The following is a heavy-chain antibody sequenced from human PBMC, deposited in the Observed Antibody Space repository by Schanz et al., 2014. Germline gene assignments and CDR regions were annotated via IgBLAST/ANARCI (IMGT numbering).Heavy chain of an antibody. CDR2: ISSSSSTI. CDR1: EFSFSSFG. V-gene: IGHV3-48*01. J-gene: IGHJ4*02. D-gene: IGHD4-17*01. CDR3: ARDAVTSVLTPGFYY. Sequence: EVQVLESGEGLVEAGGSLRLSCAASEFSFSSFGMNWVRQAPGKGLEWVSYISSSSSTIYYADSVKGRFTISRDNAKNSLYLRMNSLRAEDTAVYYCARDAVTSVLTPGFYYWGQGTLVTVSS.